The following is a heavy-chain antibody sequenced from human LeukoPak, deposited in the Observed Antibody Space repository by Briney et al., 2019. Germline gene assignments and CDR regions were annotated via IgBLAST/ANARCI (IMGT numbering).Heavy chain of an antibody. V-gene: IGHV4-59*05. J-gene: IGHJ4*02. CDR3: ARHSYGDSVSYFDY. CDR2: IYYSGST. D-gene: IGHD4-17*01. CDR1: GGSISSYY. Sequence: SETLSLTCTVSGGSISSYYWNWIRQPPGKGLEWIGSIYYSGSTYYNPSLKSRVTISVDTSKNQFSLKLSSVTAADTAVYYCARHSYGDSVSYFDYWGQGTLVTVSS.